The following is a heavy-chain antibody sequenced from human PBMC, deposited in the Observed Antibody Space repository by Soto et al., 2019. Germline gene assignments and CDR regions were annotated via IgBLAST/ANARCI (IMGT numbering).Heavy chain of an antibody. D-gene: IGHD6-13*01. CDR2: IKQDGSEK. CDR3: ARIASDGRGWDV. CDR1: GFTFSSYW. Sequence: EVQLVESGGGLVQPGGSLRLSCAASGFTFSSYWMSWVRQAPVKGLEWVGNIKQDGSEKNYVDFVAGRFTISRDNAENSLYLQMNSLRAEDTAVYYCARIASDGRGWDVWGQGTTVVVSS. V-gene: IGHV3-7*01. J-gene: IGHJ6*02.